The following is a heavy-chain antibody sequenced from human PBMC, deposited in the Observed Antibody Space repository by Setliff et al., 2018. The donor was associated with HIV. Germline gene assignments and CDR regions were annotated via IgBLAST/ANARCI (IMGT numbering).Heavy chain of an antibody. CDR2: ISGSGGDT. V-gene: IGHV3-23*01. CDR1: GFTFSKYA. Sequence: SLRLSCAGSGFTFSKYAMGWVRQAPGKGLEWVSSISGSGGDTYYTDSVKGRFTISRDNSKNTVHLEMNSLRVEDTAVYYCAKELGGSGIDAFDIWGQGTMVTVSS. D-gene: IGHD3-10*01. J-gene: IGHJ3*02. CDR3: AKELGGSGIDAFDI.